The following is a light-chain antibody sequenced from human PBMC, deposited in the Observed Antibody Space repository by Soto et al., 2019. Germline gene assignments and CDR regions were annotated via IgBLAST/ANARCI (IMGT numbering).Light chain of an antibody. CDR3: SSYTSSSTLDYV. J-gene: IGLJ1*01. CDR1: NSDVGGYNY. V-gene: IGLV2-14*01. CDR2: EVS. Sequence: QSALTQPASVSGSPGQSITISCTGTNSDVGGYNYVSWYQQHPGKAPKLMIYEVSNWPSGVSNRFSGSKSGNTASLTISGLQAEDEADYYCSSYTSSSTLDYVFGTGTKVTVL.